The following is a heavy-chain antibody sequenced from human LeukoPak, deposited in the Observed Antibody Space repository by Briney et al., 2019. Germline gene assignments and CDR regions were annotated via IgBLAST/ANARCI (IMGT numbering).Heavy chain of an antibody. CDR2: ISAYNGNT. CDR1: GYTFTSYG. CDR3: ARDRLLRYFDWLLYKANWFDP. V-gene: IGHV1-18*01. J-gene: IGHJ5*02. Sequence: ASVKVSCKASGYTFTSYGISWVRQAPGQGLEWMGWISAYNGNTNYAQKLQGRVTMTTDTSTSTAYMELRSLRSDDTAVYYCARDRLLRYFDWLLYKANWFDPWGRGTLVTVSS. D-gene: IGHD3-9*01.